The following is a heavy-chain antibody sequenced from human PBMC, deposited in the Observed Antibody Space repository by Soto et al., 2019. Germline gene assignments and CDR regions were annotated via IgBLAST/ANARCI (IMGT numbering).Heavy chain of an antibody. CDR2: IYHSGST. CDR1: GGSISSSNW. D-gene: IGHD3-10*01. V-gene: IGHV4-4*02. J-gene: IGHJ6*02. CDR3: ARAPYGSGSFYYYYGMDV. Sequence: SETLSLTCAVSGGSISSSNWWSWVRQPPGKGLEWIGEIYHSGSTNYNPSLKSRVTISVDKSKNQFSLKLSSVTAADTAVYYCARAPYGSGSFYYYYGMDVWGQGTTVTVSS.